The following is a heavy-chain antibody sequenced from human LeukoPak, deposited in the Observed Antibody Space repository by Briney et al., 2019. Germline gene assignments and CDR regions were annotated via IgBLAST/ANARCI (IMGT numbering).Heavy chain of an antibody. CDR2: ISGSGHRT. CDR1: GITFSSYA. Sequence: GGSLRLSCAASGITFSSYAMSWVRQAPGKGLEWVSAISGSGHRTYYADSVEGRFTISRDNSKNTLYLQMNSLRAEDTAVYYCAKVHAIGPWYFDYWGQGTLVTVSS. D-gene: IGHD2-2*02. V-gene: IGHV3-23*01. CDR3: AKVHAIGPWYFDY. J-gene: IGHJ4*02.